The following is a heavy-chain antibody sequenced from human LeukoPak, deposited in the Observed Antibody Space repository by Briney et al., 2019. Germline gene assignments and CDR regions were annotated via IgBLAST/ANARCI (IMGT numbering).Heavy chain of an antibody. D-gene: IGHD6-13*01. CDR2: ISGSGGST. CDR1: GFTFSSYA. J-gene: IGHJ4*02. V-gene: IGHV3-23*01. CDR3: AKSRGSSWFANFDY. Sequence: GGSLRLSXAASGFTFSSYAMSWVRQAPGKGLEWVSAISGSGGSTYYADSVKGRFTISRDNSKNTLYLQMNSLRAEDTAVYYCAKSRGSSWFANFDYWGQGTLVTVSS.